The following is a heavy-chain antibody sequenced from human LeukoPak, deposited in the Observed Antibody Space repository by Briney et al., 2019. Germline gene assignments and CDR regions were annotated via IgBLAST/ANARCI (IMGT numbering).Heavy chain of an antibody. D-gene: IGHD3/OR15-3a*01. V-gene: IGHV3-33*06. CDR2: IWSDGTEQ. CDR3: AKDAQRGFDFSNSLES. CDR1: GFTFSHYG. Sequence: GGSLRLSCATSGFTFSHYGMRWVRQAPGKGLEWVAVIWSDGTEQYYGDSVKGRFTISRDNSKKTVYLQMNSLRVEDTAVYYCAKDAQRGFDFSNSLESWGQGTLVTVSS. J-gene: IGHJ4*02.